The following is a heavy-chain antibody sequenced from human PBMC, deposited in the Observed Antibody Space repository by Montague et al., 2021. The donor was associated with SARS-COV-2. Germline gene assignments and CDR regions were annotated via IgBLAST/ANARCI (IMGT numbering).Heavy chain of an antibody. J-gene: IGHJ5*02. CDR2: INYNGGT. V-gene: IGHV4-59*11. CDR3: ARATSVRGAVNWFDP. Sequence: SETLSLTCAVSGGSISSHYWSFIRQPPGKGLEWIAYINYNGGTNYNPSLKGRVTISVDTSKNHFSLQLRSVTPADTAVYFCARATSVRGAVNWFDPWGQGTLVTVSS. CDR1: GGSISSHY. D-gene: IGHD3-10*01.